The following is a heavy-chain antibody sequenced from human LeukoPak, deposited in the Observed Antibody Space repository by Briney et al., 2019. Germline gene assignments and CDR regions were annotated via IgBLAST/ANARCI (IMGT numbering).Heavy chain of an antibody. D-gene: IGHD6-19*01. CDR3: ARGVVERQWLVRRDYYYGMDV. CDR1: GYTFTSYD. CDR2: MNPNSGNT. Sequence: GASVKVSCKASGYTFTSYDINWVRQATGQGLEWMGWMNPNSGNTGYAQKFQGRVTMTRNTSISTAYMELSSLRSEDTAVYYCARGVVERQWLVRRDYYYGMDVWGQGTTVTVSS. J-gene: IGHJ6*02. V-gene: IGHV1-8*01.